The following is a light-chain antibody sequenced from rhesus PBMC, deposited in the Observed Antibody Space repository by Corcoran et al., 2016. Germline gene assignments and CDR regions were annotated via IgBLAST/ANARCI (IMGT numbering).Light chain of an antibody. CDR3: PHGYGTPFT. CDR2: KAS. V-gene: IGKV1-25*01. Sequence: DIQMTQSPSSLSASVGDRVTITCQASQSISNNLAWYQQKPGKVPKLLFYKASPLQSGVPSRFSGSGSGTDFTLTISSLQPEDFATYYCPHGYGTPFTFGPVTKLDIK. CDR1: QSISNN. J-gene: IGKJ3*01.